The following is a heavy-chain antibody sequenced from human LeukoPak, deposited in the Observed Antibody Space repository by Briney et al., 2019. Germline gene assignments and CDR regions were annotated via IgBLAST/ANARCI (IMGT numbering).Heavy chain of an antibody. D-gene: IGHD2-15*01. J-gene: IGHJ2*01. CDR1: GMTFRSYW. Sequence: GGSLRLSRAASGMTFRSYWMNWLRQAPGKGLEWVAKISQDGSATGYLDSVKGRFTVSRDNAKNSLYLQMTSLRAEDTAKYFCARSYCSGNKCYSDWYFDLWGRGTLVLVSS. V-gene: IGHV3-7*03. CDR2: ISQDGSAT. CDR3: ARSYCSGNKCYSDWYFDL.